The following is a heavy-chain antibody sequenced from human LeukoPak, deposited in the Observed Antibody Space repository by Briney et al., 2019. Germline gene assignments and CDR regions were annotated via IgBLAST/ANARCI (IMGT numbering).Heavy chain of an antibody. Sequence: SVKVSCKASGGTFSSYAISWVRQAPGQGLEWMGGIIPIHGTTNYAQKFQGRATITADESTSTAYMELSSLRSEDTAVYYCARPTLAYYDSFGYYRDFDYWGQGTLVTVSS. V-gene: IGHV1-69*13. CDR1: GGTFSSYA. CDR3: ARPTLAYYDSFGYYRDFDY. J-gene: IGHJ4*02. D-gene: IGHD3-22*01. CDR2: IIPIHGTT.